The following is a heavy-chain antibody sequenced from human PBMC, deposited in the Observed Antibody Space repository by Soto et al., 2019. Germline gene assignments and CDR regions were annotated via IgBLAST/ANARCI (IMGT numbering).Heavy chain of an antibody. Sequence: PGGSLRLSYAAAGFTLSSYAMSWVRQAPGKGLEWVSAISGSGGSTYYADSVKGRFTISRDNSKNTLYLQMNSLRAEDTAVYYCAKGGLAPAAMNYWGQGTLVTVSS. D-gene: IGHD2-2*01. J-gene: IGHJ4*02. CDR1: GFTLSSYA. CDR3: AKGGLAPAAMNY. V-gene: IGHV3-23*01. CDR2: ISGSGGST.